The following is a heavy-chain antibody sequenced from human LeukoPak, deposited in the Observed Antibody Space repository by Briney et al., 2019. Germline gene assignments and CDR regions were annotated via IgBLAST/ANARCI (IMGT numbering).Heavy chain of an antibody. J-gene: IGHJ4*02. CDR2: IYYSGST. CDR3: ASRYSSSWYAGDY. Sequence: PSETLSLTCTVSGGSISSSSYYWGWIRQPPGKGLEWIGSIYYSGSTYYNPSLKSRVPISVDTSKNQFSLKLSSVTAADTAVYYCASRYSSSWYAGDYWGQGTLVTVSS. V-gene: IGHV4-39*01. D-gene: IGHD6-13*01. CDR1: GGSISSSSYY.